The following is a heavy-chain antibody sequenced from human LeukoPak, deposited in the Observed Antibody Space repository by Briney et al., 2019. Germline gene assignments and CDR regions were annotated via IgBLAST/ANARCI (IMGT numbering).Heavy chain of an antibody. CDR1: GFTFDDYG. CDR2: INWNGGST. V-gene: IGHV3-20*01. D-gene: IGHD6-13*01. CDR3: ARVNIYSSSWYWFDP. J-gene: IGHJ5*02. Sequence: GGSLRPSCAASGFTFDDYGMSWVRQAPGKGLEWVSGINWNGGSTGYADSVKGRFTISRDNAKNSLYLQMNSLRAEDTALCHCARVNIYSSSWYWFDPWGQGTLVTVSS.